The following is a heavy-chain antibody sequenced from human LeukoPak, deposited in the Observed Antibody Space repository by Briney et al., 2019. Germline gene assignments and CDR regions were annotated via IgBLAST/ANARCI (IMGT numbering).Heavy chain of an antibody. CDR1: GGSICSYY. V-gene: IGHV4-59*01. D-gene: IGHD5-18*01. Sequence: PSETLSLTCTVSGGSICSYYWSWIRQPPGKGLEWIGYIYYSGSTNYNPSLKSRVTISVDTSKNQFSLKLSSVTAADTAVYYCARVVYSYGSSFDYWGQGTLVTVSS. CDR2: IYYSGST. CDR3: ARVVYSYGSSFDY. J-gene: IGHJ4*02.